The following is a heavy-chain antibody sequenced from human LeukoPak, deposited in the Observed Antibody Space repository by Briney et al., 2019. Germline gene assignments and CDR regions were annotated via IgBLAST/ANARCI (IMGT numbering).Heavy chain of an antibody. CDR1: VYIFTCYH. Sequence: ASVKVSCKASVYIFTCYHMHWVGPAPGQGLEWVGIINPSCGSTSYAHKFHGRVSQTRHTSTRTVYMEMNSLRSENTALYYCASTVLGYCSGGSCQDPCNWFDPWGQGTLATVSS. CDR2: INPSCGST. J-gene: IGHJ5*02. V-gene: IGHV1-46*01. D-gene: IGHD2-15*01. CDR3: ASTVLGYCSGGSCQDPCNWFDP.